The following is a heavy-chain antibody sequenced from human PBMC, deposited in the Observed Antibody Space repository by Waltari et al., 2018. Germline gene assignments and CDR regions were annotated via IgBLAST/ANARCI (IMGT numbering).Heavy chain of an antibody. CDR1: GFTVSSNY. CDR2: IYSGGRT. J-gene: IGHJ6*02. Sequence: EVQLVESGGGLIQPGGSLRLSCAASGFTVSSNYMSWVRQAPGKGLEWVSVIYSGGRTYYADSVKGRFTISRDNSKNTLYLQMNSLRAEDRAVYYCARVRTGDYYYGMDVWGQGTTVTVSS. D-gene: IGHD3-10*01. CDR3: ARVRTGDYYYGMDV. V-gene: IGHV3-53*01.